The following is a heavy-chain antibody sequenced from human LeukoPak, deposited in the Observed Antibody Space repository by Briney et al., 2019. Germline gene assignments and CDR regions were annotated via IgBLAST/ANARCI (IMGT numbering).Heavy chain of an antibody. CDR1: GYTFTGYY. D-gene: IGHD3-22*01. CDR2: INPSGGTT. CDR3: AKGAGYYYDSSGYYSPPSFDY. Sequence: ASVKVSCKASGYTFTGYYMHWVRQAPGQGPEWMGLINPSGGTTTYAQKFQGRVTMTRDTSTSTFYMDLSSLKSEDTAVYYCAKGAGYYYDSSGYYSPPSFDYWGQGTLVTVSS. V-gene: IGHV1-46*01. J-gene: IGHJ4*02.